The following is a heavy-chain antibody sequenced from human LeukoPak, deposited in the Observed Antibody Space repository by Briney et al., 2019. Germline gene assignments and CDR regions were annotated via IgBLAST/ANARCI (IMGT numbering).Heavy chain of an antibody. CDR2: IYPGNSDT. Sequence: GESLKISCKGSGYSFTSYWIGWVRQMPGKGLECLGIIYPGNSDTRYNPSFQGQVTISADKSISTAYLQWSSLEASDTAIYYCARRTGGYAIDYWGQGTLVTVSS. J-gene: IGHJ4*02. D-gene: IGHD5-12*01. CDR1: GYSFTSYW. V-gene: IGHV5-51*01. CDR3: ARRTGGYAIDY.